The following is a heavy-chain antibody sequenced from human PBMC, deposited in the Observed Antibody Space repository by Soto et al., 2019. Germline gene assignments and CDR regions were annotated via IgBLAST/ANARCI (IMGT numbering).Heavy chain of an antibody. CDR1: GGSISSYY. Sequence: SETLSLTCTVSGGSISSYYWSWIRQSPEKGLEWIGYMHYSGCSNYNPSLKSRLTISVDTAKNQFTLQLTSVTVADTAVYYCAREYLSYFDYWGQGTLVTVSS. CDR3: AREYLSYFDY. V-gene: IGHV4-59*01. CDR2: MHYSGCS. D-gene: IGHD2-8*01. J-gene: IGHJ4*02.